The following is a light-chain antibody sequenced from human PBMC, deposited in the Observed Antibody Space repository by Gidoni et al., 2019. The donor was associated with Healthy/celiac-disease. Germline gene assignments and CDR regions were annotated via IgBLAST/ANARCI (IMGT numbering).Light chain of an antibody. CDR1: ALPKQY. V-gene: IGLV3-25*03. Sequence: SYELTHPPTVSVSPGQTAGITCSGDALPKQYAYCYQQKPGSAPVLVIYKDSERPSGIPERFSGSSSATTVTLTSSGVQAEDEADYYCQSADSSGTVVFGGGTKLTVL. CDR2: KDS. J-gene: IGLJ2*01. CDR3: QSADSSGTVV.